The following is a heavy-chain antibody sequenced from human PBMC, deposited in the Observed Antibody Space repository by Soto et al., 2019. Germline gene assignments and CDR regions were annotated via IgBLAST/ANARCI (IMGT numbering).Heavy chain of an antibody. D-gene: IGHD3-9*01. CDR1: GYSFDNYW. CDR2: IYPDDSDT. CDR3: ARHWNYDILTGHPDY. J-gene: IGHJ4*02. Sequence: PGESLKISCKGSGYSFDNYWIVWVRQMPGRGLEWMGIIYPDDSDTRYSPSFQGEVTISADKSISTAYLQWSSLKASDTAMYYCARHWNYDILTGHPDYWGQGTLVTVSS. V-gene: IGHV5-51*01.